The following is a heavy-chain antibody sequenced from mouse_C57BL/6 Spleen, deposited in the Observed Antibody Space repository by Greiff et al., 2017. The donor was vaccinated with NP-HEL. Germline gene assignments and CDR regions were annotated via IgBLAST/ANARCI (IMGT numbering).Heavy chain of an antibody. CDR2: IYPGSGST. Sequence: QVQLQQPGAELVKPGASVKMSCKASGYTFTSYWITWVKQRPGQGLEWIGDIYPGSGSTNYNEKFKSKATLTVDTSSSTAYMQLSSLTSEDSAVYYCARGAYYYGSSPYFDYWGQGTTLTVSS. V-gene: IGHV1-55*01. D-gene: IGHD1-1*01. J-gene: IGHJ2*01. CDR1: GYTFTSYW. CDR3: ARGAYYYGSSPYFDY.